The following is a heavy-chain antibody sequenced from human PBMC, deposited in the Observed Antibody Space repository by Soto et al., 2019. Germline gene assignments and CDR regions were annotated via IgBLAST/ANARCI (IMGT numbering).Heavy chain of an antibody. J-gene: IGHJ4*02. CDR1: GFTFSSYW. Sequence: EVQLVESGGALVQPGGSPRLSCAASGFTFSSYWMHWVRQGPGKGLLWVSRIKGGGTVTNYADSVRGRFTVSRDNAKNTLYLQINSLTAEDTAVYYCARGTLTSVDMVDYWGQGTLVTVSS. CDR2: IKGGGTVT. CDR3: ARGTLTSVDMVDY. D-gene: IGHD5-12*01. V-gene: IGHV3-74*01.